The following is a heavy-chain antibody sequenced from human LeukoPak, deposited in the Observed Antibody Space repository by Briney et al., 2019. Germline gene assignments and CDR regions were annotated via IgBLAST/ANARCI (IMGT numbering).Heavy chain of an antibody. CDR3: ARDLRLGTGDAFDI. J-gene: IGHJ3*02. D-gene: IGHD7-27*01. CDR1: GDSVSSNSAA. V-gene: IGHV6-1*01. CDR2: TYYRSKWYN. Sequence: SPTLSLTCAIPGDSVSSNSAAWNWLRQSPSRGLEWLGRTYYRSKWYNDYAVSVKSRITINPDTSKNQFSLQLNSVTPEDTAVYYCARDLRLGTGDAFDIWGQGTMVTVSS.